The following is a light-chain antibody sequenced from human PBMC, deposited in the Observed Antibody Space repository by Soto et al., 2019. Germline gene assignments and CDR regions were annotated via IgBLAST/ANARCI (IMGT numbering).Light chain of an antibody. CDR1: QDISNY. J-gene: IGKJ2*01. V-gene: IGKV1-33*01. CDR2: DAS. Sequence: DIQMTQSPSSLSASVGDRVTITCPASQDISNYLNWYQQKPEKAPTLPIYDASNLETEVPSRFSGSGSGTDFTFTISSLQPEDIATYYCQEYDNLPLTFGQGTKLEIK. CDR3: QEYDNLPLT.